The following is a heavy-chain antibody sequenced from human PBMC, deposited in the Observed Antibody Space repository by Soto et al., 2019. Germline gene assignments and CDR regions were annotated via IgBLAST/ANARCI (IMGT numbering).Heavy chain of an antibody. CDR3: ARDRLPGAFVGCFDP. V-gene: IGHV3-30-3*01. CDR2: ISFDGSNS. D-gene: IGHD2-2*01. J-gene: IGHJ5*02. CDR1: RFTFSNYA. Sequence: GGSLRLSCATSRFTFSNYAIYWVRQPPGKGLEWVAVISFDGSNSYYPDSVKGRFTISRDNSKNTLYPQMNSLRPEDTAVYYCARDRLPGAFVGCFDPWGQGTLVTVSS.